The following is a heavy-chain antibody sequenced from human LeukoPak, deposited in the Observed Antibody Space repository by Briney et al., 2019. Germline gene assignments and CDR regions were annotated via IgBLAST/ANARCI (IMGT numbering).Heavy chain of an antibody. Sequence: PGGSLRLSCAASGFTFSSYGMHWVRQAPGKGLEWVAFIRYDGSNKYYADSVKGRFTISRDNSKNTLYLQMNSLRAEDTAVYYCAKDRYSSGWYGYMDVWGKGTTVTVS. V-gene: IGHV3-30*02. CDR2: IRYDGSNK. J-gene: IGHJ6*03. CDR3: AKDRYSSGWYGYMDV. D-gene: IGHD6-19*01. CDR1: GFTFSSYG.